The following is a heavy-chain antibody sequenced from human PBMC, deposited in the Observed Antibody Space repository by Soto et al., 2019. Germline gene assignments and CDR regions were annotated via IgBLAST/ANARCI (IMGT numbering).Heavy chain of an antibody. V-gene: IGHV2-70*11. CDR2: IDWDDDK. CDR1: GFSLSTSGMC. J-gene: IGHJ6*03. Sequence: SGPTLVKPTQTLTLTCTFSGFSLSTSGMCVSWIRQPPGKALEWLARIDWDDDKYYSTSLKTRLTIPKDTSKNQVVLKMTNMDPVDTATYYCARIIAAAEHYYYYYMDVWGKGTTVTVSS. D-gene: IGHD6-13*01. CDR3: ARIIAAAEHYYYYYMDV.